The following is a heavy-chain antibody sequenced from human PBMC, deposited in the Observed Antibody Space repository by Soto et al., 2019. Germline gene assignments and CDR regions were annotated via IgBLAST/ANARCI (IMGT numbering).Heavy chain of an antibody. CDR1: GFTFSSYA. D-gene: IGHD3-16*01. Sequence: GGSLRLSCAASGFTFSSYAMSWVRQAPGKGLEWVSAISGSGGSTYYADSVKGRFTISRDNSKNTLYLQMNSLRAEDTAVYYCAKSGTWHPRGGWFDPWGQGTLVTVSS. V-gene: IGHV3-23*01. J-gene: IGHJ5*02. CDR2: ISGSGGST. CDR3: AKSGTWHPRGGWFDP.